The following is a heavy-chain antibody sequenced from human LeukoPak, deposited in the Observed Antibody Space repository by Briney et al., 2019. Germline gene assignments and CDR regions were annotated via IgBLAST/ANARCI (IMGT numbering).Heavy chain of an antibody. CDR2: ISSSSSTI. V-gene: IGHV3-48*01. CDR1: RFTFSIFA. Sequence: EGSLRLSCAASRFTFSIFAMNWVRQAPGKGLEWLSYISSSSSTIYYADSVKGRFTISRDNAKNSLYLQLNSLRPEDTGLYYCARDRGGWPDYWGQGTLVTVSS. CDR3: ARDRGGWPDY. D-gene: IGHD6-19*01. J-gene: IGHJ4*02.